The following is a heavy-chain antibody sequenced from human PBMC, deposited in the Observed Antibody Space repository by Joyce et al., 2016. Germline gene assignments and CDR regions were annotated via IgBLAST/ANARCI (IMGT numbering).Heavy chain of an antibody. J-gene: IGHJ4*02. CDR1: GYSFTSYW. Sequence: EVQLVQSGAEVKKPGESLKISCKGSGYSFTSYWIGWVRQMPGKGLEWMGIIYPGDSDTRNNPSFQGQGTISADKSISTAYLQWSSLKASDTAMYYCARSTLPGYCSSTSCYIRYYFDYWGQGTLVTVSS. CDR3: ARSTLPGYCSSTSCYIRYYFDY. D-gene: IGHD2-2*02. V-gene: IGHV5-51*01. CDR2: IYPGDSDT.